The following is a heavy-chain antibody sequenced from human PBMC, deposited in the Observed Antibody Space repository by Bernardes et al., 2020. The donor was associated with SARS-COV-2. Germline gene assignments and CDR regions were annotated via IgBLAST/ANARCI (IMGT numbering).Heavy chain of an antibody. D-gene: IGHD5-12*01. V-gene: IGHV3-74*03. CDR1: GFTVSVYW. Sequence: GGSLRLSCAASGFTVSVYWMHWVRQAPGKGLVWVARVNSDGSRITYADSVKGRFTISRDNAKNTLYLQMNSLRAEDTAVYYCAREEGYVLRLSYHYYGMDVWGQGTTVTVSS. J-gene: IGHJ6*02. CDR3: AREEGYVLRLSYHYYGMDV. CDR2: VNSDGSRI.